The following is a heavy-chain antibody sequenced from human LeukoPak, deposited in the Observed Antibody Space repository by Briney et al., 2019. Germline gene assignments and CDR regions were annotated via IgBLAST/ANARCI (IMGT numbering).Heavy chain of an antibody. CDR1: GFTFSSYS. Sequence: GGSLRLSCAASGFTFSSYSMNWVRQAPGKGLEWVSAISGSGGSTYYADSVKGRFTISRDNSKNTLYLQMNSLRAEDTAVYYCAKYWDGNSRYYFDYWGQGTLVTVSS. CDR2: ISGSGGST. V-gene: IGHV3-23*01. J-gene: IGHJ4*02. CDR3: AKYWDGNSRYYFDY. D-gene: IGHD4-23*01.